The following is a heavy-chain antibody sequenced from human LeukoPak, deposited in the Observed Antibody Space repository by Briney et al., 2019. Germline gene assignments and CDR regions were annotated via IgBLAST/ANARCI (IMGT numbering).Heavy chain of an antibody. Sequence: GRSLRLSCAASGFTFSSYGMHWVRQAPGKGLEWVAVISYDGSNKYYADSVKGRFTISRDNSKNTLYLQMNSLRAEDTAVYYCAKAPRGGIAAAVYFQHWGQGTLVTVSS. CDR3: AKAPRGGIAAAVYFQH. D-gene: IGHD6-13*01. CDR2: ISYDGSNK. CDR1: GFTFSSYG. V-gene: IGHV3-30*18. J-gene: IGHJ1*01.